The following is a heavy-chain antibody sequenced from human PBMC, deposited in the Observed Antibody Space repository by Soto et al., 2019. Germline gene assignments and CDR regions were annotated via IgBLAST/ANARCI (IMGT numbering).Heavy chain of an antibody. CDR1: GGSFSSGGYY. J-gene: IGHJ4*02. V-gene: IGHV4-31*03. D-gene: IGHD2-8*02. CDR2: IYYSGST. Sequence: SETLSLTCTVSGGSFSSGGYYWSWIRQLPGKGLEWIGYIYYSGSTYYNPSLKSRFTISLDTSKNQFSLKLSSVTAADTAVYYCARATSFSGHHGYWGQGTLVTVS. CDR3: ARATSFSGHHGY.